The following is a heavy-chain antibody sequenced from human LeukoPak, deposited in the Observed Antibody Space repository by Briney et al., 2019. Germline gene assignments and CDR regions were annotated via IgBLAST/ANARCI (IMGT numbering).Heavy chain of an antibody. D-gene: IGHD3-9*01. CDR1: GGTFSSYT. V-gene: IGHV1-69*02. CDR2: IITLLGIG. J-gene: IGHJ5*02. CDR3: ASILTGYNH. Sequence: SVKVSCKASGGTFSSYTISWVRQAPGQGLEWMGRIITLLGIGNYGQKFQGRVTITADKSTSTAYMELSSLRSEDTAVYYCASILTGYNHWGQGTLVTVSS.